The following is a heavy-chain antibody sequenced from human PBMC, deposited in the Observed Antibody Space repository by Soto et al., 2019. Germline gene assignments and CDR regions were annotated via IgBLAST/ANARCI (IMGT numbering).Heavy chain of an antibody. D-gene: IGHD2-15*01. CDR1: GGSVSSGSYY. CDR2: IYYSGST. Sequence: PSETLSLTCTVSGGSVSSGSYYWSWIRQPPGKGLEWIGYIYYSGSTNYNPSLKSRVTISVDTSKNQFSLKLSSVTAADTAVYPCAGEGYRGMSEGIDDWGQGTLVTVSS. J-gene: IGHJ4*02. V-gene: IGHV4-61*01. CDR3: AGEGYRGMSEGIDD.